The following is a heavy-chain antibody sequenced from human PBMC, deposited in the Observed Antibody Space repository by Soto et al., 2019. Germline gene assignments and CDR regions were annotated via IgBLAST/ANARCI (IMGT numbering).Heavy chain of an antibody. CDR1: GGSFSGYY. Sequence: ETLSLTCAVYGGSFSGYYWSWIRQPPGKGLEWIAEINHSGSTNYNPSLKSRVTISVDTSKNQFSLRLSSVTAADTAVYYCAGGQTYXDFWNDELGHYYYGMDVWGQGTTVTVSS. CDR2: INHSGST. CDR3: AGGQTYXDFWNDELGHYYYGMDV. J-gene: IGHJ6*01. D-gene: IGHD3-3*01. V-gene: IGHV4-34*01.